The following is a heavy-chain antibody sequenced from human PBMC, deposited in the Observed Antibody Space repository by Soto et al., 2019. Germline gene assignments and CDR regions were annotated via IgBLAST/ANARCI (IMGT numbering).Heavy chain of an antibody. CDR1: GVPFSNSA. CDR2: ISGNSGNT. Sequence: GVSLRRSYEPSGVPFSNSAMTRVRQAPGKGLERGSAISGNSGNTFYAGSVKGRFTISRDNSKNSLYLQMNSLSAEDTARYYGAILHGPQPSPSLLPAWRQGT. V-gene: IGHV3-23*01. D-gene: IGHD6-6*01. J-gene: IGHJ5*01. CDR3: AILHGPQPSPSLLPA.